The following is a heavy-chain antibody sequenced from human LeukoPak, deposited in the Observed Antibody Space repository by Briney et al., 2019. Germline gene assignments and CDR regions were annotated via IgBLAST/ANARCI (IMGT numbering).Heavy chain of an antibody. Sequence: GGSLRLSCAASGFTVSTNYMTWVRQALGKGLEWVSVIYSGGSTYYADSVKGRFTISRDNSKNTLYLQMNSLRAEDTAVYYCARDCRSLSPGSSWYDWFDPWGQGTLVTVSS. CDR2: IYSGGST. J-gene: IGHJ5*02. D-gene: IGHD6-13*01. CDR1: GFTVSTNY. V-gene: IGHV3-53*01. CDR3: ARDCRSLSPGSSWYDWFDP.